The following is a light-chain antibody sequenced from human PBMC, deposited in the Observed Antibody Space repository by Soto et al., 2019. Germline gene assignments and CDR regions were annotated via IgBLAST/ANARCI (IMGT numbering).Light chain of an antibody. V-gene: IGKV3-20*01. CDR2: GGS. CDR1: QSLTNSR. Sequence: EIVLTQSPGTLSLSPGERATLSCRASQSLTNSRLAWYQQKPGQAPKVLIYGGSNRATGIPDRFSGSGSGTDFTLTISRLEPEDFAVYYCQQYNAWPRTFGQGTKVEIK. CDR3: QQYNAWPRT. J-gene: IGKJ1*01.